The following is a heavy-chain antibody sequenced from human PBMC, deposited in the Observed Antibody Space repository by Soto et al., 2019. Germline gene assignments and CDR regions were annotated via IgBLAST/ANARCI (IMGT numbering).Heavy chain of an antibody. J-gene: IGHJ4*02. CDR3: TRDTGGRGAY. Sequence: DVQLVESGGGLVRPGGSLRLSCAASGFTFSSYWMHWVRQVPGKGLVWVSRINEYGSVINYADSVKGRFTIFRDNSKTTFYLEMNSLRAEGAAVYYCTRDTGGRGAYWGQGTLVTVSS. D-gene: IGHD3-16*01. V-gene: IGHV3-74*01. CDR1: GFTFSSYW. CDR2: INEYGSVI.